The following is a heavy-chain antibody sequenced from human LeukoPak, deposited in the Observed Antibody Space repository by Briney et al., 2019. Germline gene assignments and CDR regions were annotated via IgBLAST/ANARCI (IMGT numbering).Heavy chain of an antibody. CDR1: GGSFSGYY. J-gene: IGHJ4*02. CDR3: ARGQALYSSGWSRDY. D-gene: IGHD6-19*01. Sequence: PSETLSLTCAVYGGSFSGYYWSWIRQPPGKGLEWIGEINHSGSTNYNPSLKSRDTISVDTSKNQFSLKLSSVTAADTAVYYCARGQALYSSGWSRDYWGQGTLVTVSS. CDR2: INHSGST. V-gene: IGHV4-34*01.